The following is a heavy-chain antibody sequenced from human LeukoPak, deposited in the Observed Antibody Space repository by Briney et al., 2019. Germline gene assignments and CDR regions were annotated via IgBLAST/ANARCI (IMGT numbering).Heavy chain of an antibody. D-gene: IGHD6-13*01. CDR3: ARRMPSSGYSYDF. Sequence: SETLSLTCAVYGGSFSGYYWSWIRQPPGKGLEWIGEINHSGSTYYNPSLKSRVTISIDTSNNRFSLRLTSVTAADTALYYCARRMPSSGYSYDFWGLGTLVSVSS. CDR2: INHSGST. J-gene: IGHJ4*02. CDR1: GGSFSGYY. V-gene: IGHV4-34*01.